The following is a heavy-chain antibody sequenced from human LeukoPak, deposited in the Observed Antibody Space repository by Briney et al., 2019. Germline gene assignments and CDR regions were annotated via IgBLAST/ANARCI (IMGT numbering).Heavy chain of an antibody. D-gene: IGHD6-19*01. V-gene: IGHV1-2*02. CDR1: GYTFTGYY. Sequence: ASVKVSCKASGYTFTGYYMHWVRQAPGQGLEWMGWINPNSGGTNYAQKFQGRVTMTRDTSISTAYMELSRLRSDDTAVYYCARATLAVANEYYFDYRGQGTLVTVSS. CDR2: INPNSGGT. CDR3: ARATLAVANEYYFDY. J-gene: IGHJ4*02.